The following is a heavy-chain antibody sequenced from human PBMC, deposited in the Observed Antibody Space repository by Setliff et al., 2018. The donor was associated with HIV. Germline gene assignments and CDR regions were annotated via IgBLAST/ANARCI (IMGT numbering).Heavy chain of an antibody. CDR2: INTDGSEK. CDR1: GFTFSNSW. Sequence: PGGSLRLSCAASGFTFSNSWMHWVRQAPGKGLVWVSRINTDGSEKYYVDSVKGRFTISRDNAKNSMDLQMNSLRAEDTAIYYCARKLRPGHGVDVWGQGTTVTVSS. J-gene: IGHJ6*02. V-gene: IGHV3-74*01. D-gene: IGHD3-10*01. CDR3: ARKLRPGHGVDV.